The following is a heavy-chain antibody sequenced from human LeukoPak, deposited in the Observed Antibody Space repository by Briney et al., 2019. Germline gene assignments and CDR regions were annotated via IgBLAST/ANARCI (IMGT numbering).Heavy chain of an antibody. CDR1: GYRFTSYW. CDR3: ASRYCSSTNCFFGY. D-gene: IGHD2-2*01. CDR2: IYPSDSDT. J-gene: IGHJ4*02. Sequence: GESLKISCKGSGYRFTSYWIGWVRQMPGKGLEWIGIIYPSDSDTRYSPSFQGQVTISADKSISTAYLQWSSLKASDTAMYYCASRYCSSTNCFFGYWGQGTLVTVSS. V-gene: IGHV5-51*01.